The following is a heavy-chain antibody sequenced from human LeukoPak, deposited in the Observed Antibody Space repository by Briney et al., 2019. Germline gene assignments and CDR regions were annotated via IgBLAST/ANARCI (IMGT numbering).Heavy chain of an antibody. D-gene: IGHD5-12*01. J-gene: IGHJ4*02. CDR3: ARDGGATGVSV. CDR1: GGSISSYY. CDR2: IYYSGST. V-gene: IGHV4-59*12. Sequence: KPSETLSLTCTVSGGSISSYYWSWIRQPPGKGLEWIGYIYYSGSTYYNPSLKSRVTISVDTSKNQFSLKLSSVTAADTAVYYCARDGGATGVSVWGQGTLVTVSS.